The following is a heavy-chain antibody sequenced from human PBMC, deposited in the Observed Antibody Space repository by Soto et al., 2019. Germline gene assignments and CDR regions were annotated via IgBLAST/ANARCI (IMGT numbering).Heavy chain of an antibody. V-gene: IGHV4-31*03. CDR2: IYYSGST. CDR3: ARAPAVYYDYVWGSYRSPSFDY. Sequence: SETLSLTCTVSGGSISSGGYYWSWIRQHPXKGLEWIGYIYYSGSTYYNPSLKSRVTISVDTSKNQFSLKLSSVTAADTAVYYCARAPAVYYDYVWGSYRSPSFDYWGQGTLVTVSS. J-gene: IGHJ4*02. CDR1: GGSISSGGYY. D-gene: IGHD3-16*02.